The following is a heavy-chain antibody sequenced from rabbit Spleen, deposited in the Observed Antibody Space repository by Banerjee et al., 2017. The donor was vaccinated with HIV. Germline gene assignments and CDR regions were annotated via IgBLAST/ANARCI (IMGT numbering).Heavy chain of an antibody. J-gene: IGHJ6*01. V-gene: IGHV1S45*01. Sequence: QQQLEESGGGLVKPGGTLTLTCTASGFSFSSIYWICWVRQAPGKGLEWIACIDTGDGDTYYANWAKGGFTITTTSSTTVILQMTSLTAADTATYFCSRDAGSSVSSYGMDLWGPGTLVTVS. CDR1: GFSFSSIYW. D-gene: IGHD8-1*01. CDR3: SRDAGSSVSSYGMDL. CDR2: IDTGDGDT.